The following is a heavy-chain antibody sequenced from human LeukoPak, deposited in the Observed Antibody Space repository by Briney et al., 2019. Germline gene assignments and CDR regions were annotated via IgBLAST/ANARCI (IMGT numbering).Heavy chain of an antibody. CDR2: MYYSGST. J-gene: IGHJ6*03. Sequence: SETLSLTCTVSDYSISSGYYWGWIRQPPGKGLEWIGSMYYSGSTYYNPSLKSRVRVSVDTSKNQFSLQLNSVTPEDTAVYYCARVKFYCSGGSCYYYMDVWGKGTTVTVSS. D-gene: IGHD2-15*01. CDR3: ARVKFYCSGGSCYYYMDV. CDR1: DYSISSGYY. V-gene: IGHV4-38-2*02.